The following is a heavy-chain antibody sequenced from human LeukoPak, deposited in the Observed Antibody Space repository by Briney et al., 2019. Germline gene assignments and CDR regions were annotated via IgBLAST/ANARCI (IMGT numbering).Heavy chain of an antibody. CDR1: GGSFSGYY. J-gene: IGHJ4*02. V-gene: IGHV4-34*01. CDR2: INHSGST. D-gene: IGHD6-13*01. Sequence: SETLSLTCAVYGGSFSGYYWSWIRQPPGKGLEWIGEINHSGSTNYNPSLKSRVTISVDTSKNQFSLKLSSVTAADTAVYYCAGSDSSSWYWYWGQGTLVTVSS. CDR3: AGSDSSSWYWY.